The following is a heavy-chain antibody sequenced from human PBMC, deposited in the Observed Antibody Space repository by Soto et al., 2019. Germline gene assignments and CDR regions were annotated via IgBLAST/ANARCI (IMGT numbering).Heavy chain of an antibody. V-gene: IGHV4-59*12. CDR3: ARDSGRCKYHPRHGDYFTF. CDR2: IYYSGST. D-gene: IGHD3-10*01. J-gene: IGHJ4*02. Sequence: PSETLSLTCTVSGGSISSYYWSWIRQPPGKGLEWIGYIYYSGSTNYNPSLKSRVTISVDTSKNQFSLKLSSVTAADTAVYYCARDSGRCKYHPRHGDYFTFWGQGTLVTVPS. CDR1: GGSISSYY.